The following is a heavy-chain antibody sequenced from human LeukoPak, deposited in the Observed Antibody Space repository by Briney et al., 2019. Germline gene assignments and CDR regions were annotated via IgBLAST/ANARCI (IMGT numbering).Heavy chain of an antibody. D-gene: IGHD3-3*01. Sequence: GGSLRLSCAASGFTFSNYWMTWVRQAPGKGLEGVSGISGSGGSTYYADSVKGRFTISRDNSKNTLYLQMNSLRAEDTAVYYCTLITIFGVVTPYYFDYWGQGTLVTVSS. V-gene: IGHV3-23*01. CDR2: ISGSGGST. J-gene: IGHJ4*02. CDR3: TLITIFGVVTPYYFDY. CDR1: GFTFSNYW.